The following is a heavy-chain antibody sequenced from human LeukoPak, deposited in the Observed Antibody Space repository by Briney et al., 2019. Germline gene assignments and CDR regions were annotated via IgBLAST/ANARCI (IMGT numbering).Heavy chain of an antibody. CDR3: ARLGYYDILTDDY. V-gene: IGHV4-34*01. D-gene: IGHD3-9*01. J-gene: IGHJ4*02. Sequence: SETLSLTCAVYGGSFSGYYWSWIRQPPGKGLEWIGEINHSGSTNYNPSLKSRVTTSVDTSKNQFSLKLSSVTAADTAVYYCARLGYYDILTDDYWGQGTLVTVSS. CDR1: GGSFSGYY. CDR2: INHSGST.